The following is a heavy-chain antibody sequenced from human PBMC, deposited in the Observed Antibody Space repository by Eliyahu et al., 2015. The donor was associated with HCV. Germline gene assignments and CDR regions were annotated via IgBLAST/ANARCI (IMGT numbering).Heavy chain of an antibody. CDR1: GFTFXDHC. D-gene: IGHD3-3*01. CDR2: ISYSGDT. Sequence: QVHLVESGGGLVKPGVSLRLSCGASGFTFXDHCMSWIRQAPGKGLEWLAYISYSGDTYYADSVKGRFTISRDNARNSLFLQMNSLRADDTAVYYCARDGVRRSDFYINDYGMDVWGQGTTVTVSS. CDR3: ARDGVRRSDFYINDYGMDV. V-gene: IGHV3-11*04. J-gene: IGHJ6*02.